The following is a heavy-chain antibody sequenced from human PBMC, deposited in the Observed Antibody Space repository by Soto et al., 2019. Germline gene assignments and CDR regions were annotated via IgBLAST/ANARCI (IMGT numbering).Heavy chain of an antibody. CDR1: GFTFNSYA. D-gene: IGHD1-1*01. CDR3: AKEDLERDYFDY. J-gene: IGHJ4*02. CDR2: ISGSGDST. V-gene: IGHV3-23*01. Sequence: EVQLLESGGGLVQPGGSLRLSCAASGFTFNSYAMSWVRQAPGKGLEWVSAISGSGDSTSYADSVKGRFTISRDNSKNTLYLKMNSPRAEDTAVYYCAKEDLERDYFDYWGQGTLVTVSS.